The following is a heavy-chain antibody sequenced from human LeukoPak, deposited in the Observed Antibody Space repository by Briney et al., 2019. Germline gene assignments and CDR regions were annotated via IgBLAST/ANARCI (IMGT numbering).Heavy chain of an antibody. D-gene: IGHD5-12*01. CDR2: IRYDGSNK. V-gene: IGHV3-30*02. J-gene: IGHJ6*02. CDR3: AKDTEIVATIDYYYYYGMDV. CDR1: GFTFSSYG. Sequence: GGSLTLSCAASGFTFSSYGMHWVRQAPGKGLEWVAFIRYDGSNKYYADSVKGRLTISRDNSKNTLYLQVNRLRAEDTAVYYCAKDTEIVATIDYYYYYGMDVWGQGTTVTVSS.